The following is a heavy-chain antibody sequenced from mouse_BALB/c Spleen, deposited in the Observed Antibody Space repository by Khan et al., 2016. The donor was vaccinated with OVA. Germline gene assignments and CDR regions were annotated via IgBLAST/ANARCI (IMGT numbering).Heavy chain of an antibody. D-gene: IGHD1-1*01. Sequence: EVQLQESGPGLVKPSQSLSLTCTVTGYSITSDYAWNWIRQFPGNKLEWMGYISYSGSTSYNPSLKSRISITRDTSKNQFFLQLNSVTTEDTDTYYCARDYGSSYYYFDYWGQGTTLTVSS. J-gene: IGHJ2*01. CDR1: GYSITSDYA. CDR3: ARDYGSSYYYFDY. V-gene: IGHV3-2*02. CDR2: ISYSGST.